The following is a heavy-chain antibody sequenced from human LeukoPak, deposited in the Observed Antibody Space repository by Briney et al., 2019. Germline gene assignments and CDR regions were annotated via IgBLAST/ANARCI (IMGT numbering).Heavy chain of an antibody. V-gene: IGHV1-2*02. J-gene: IGHJ3*02. D-gene: IGHD2-21*02. Sequence: ASVKVSCTASGYTFTGYYMHWVRQAPGQGLEWMGWINPNSGGTNYAQKFQGRVTMTRDTSISTAYMELSRLRSDDTAVYYCARDAPTVDCGGDCYWGHDAFDIWGQGTMVTVSS. CDR3: ARDAPTVDCGGDCYWGHDAFDI. CDR1: GYTFTGYY. CDR2: INPNSGGT.